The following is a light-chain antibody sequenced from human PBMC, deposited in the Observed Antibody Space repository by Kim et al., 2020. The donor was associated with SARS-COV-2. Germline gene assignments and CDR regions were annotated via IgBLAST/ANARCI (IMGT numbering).Light chain of an antibody. CDR2: WAS. V-gene: IGKV4-1*01. CDR3: QQYYSTPRRT. J-gene: IGKJ2*01. CDR1: QSVLYSSNNKNY. Sequence: DIVMTQSPDSLAVSLGERATINCKSSQSVLYSSNNKNYLAWYQQKPGQPPKLLIYWASTRESGVPERFSGSGSGTDFTLTISSLQAEDVSVYYWQQYYSTPRRTFGQGTKLEI.